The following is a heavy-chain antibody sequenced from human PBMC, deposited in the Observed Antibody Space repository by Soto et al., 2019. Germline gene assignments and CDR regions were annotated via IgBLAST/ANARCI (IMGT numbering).Heavy chain of an antibody. J-gene: IGHJ6*02. Sequence: QVHLVQSGAEVKKPGASVKVSCKASGYTFTSYYMHWVRQAPGQGLEWMGIINPTGGATTYAQKFQGRFTVTRDTSTSTVYMELSSLRSDDTAVYYCARGGAESIYGMDVWGQGTTVTVSS. CDR2: INPTGGAT. D-gene: IGHD3-10*01. CDR3: ARGGAESIYGMDV. V-gene: IGHV1-46*01. CDR1: GYTFTSYY.